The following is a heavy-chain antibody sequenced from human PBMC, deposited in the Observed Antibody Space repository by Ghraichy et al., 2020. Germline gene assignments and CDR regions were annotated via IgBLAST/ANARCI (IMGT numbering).Heavy chain of an antibody. CDR3: AKTFAVATEDDY. D-gene: IGHD5-12*01. CDR1: GFTFSSYT. Sequence: GGSLRLSCEASGFTFSSYTMNWVRQPPGKGLEWVSSISSTSGYIYYADSVKGRFTISRDNARNSLHLQMDSLRVEDTARYYCAKTFAVATEDDYWGQGTLVAVSS. CDR2: ISSTSGYI. J-gene: IGHJ4*02. V-gene: IGHV3-21*04.